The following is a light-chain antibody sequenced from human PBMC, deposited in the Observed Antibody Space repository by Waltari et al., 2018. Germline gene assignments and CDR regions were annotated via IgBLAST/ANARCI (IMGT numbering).Light chain of an antibody. CDR2: WAS. CDR3: QQYYVTPLT. V-gene: IGKV4-1*01. J-gene: IGKJ4*01. CDR1: QSVLYNFKNYNY. Sequence: DIVMTQSPDSLAVPLGERTTISGKSSQSVLYNFKNYNYLAWFQQKPGQPPKLLIYWASTRESGVPDRFSGSGSGTDFTLTITSLQAEDVAVYYCQQYYVTPLTFGGGTKVEVK.